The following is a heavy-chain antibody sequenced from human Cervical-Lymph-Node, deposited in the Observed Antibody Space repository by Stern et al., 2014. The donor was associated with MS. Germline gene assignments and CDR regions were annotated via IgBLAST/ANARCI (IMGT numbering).Heavy chain of an antibody. CDR3: TRDAPSARGDY. Sequence: VQLVQSGAEVKKPGASVKVSCKASGYTFTDFHVYWVRQAPGLGLEWMGRLSPNSGGTIFAQRFPGMGTMTMDTSMNTAYMELTKLTSNDTAVYYCTRDAPSARGDYWGQGTLVIVSS. CDR1: GYTFTDFH. J-gene: IGHJ4*02. V-gene: IGHV1-2*06. CDR2: LSPNSGGT.